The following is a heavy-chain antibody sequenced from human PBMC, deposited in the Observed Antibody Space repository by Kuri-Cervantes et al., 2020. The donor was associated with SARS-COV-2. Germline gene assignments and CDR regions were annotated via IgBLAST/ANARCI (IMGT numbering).Heavy chain of an antibody. CDR3: ARDLRLGKSLDY. D-gene: IGHD7-27*01. CDR1: GFTFSDYY. Sequence: LSLTCAASGFTFSDYYMSWIRQAPGKGLEWVSYISSSGSTIYYADSVKGRFTISRDNAKNSLYLQMSSLRAEDTAVYYCARDLRLGKSLDYWGQGTLVTVSS. V-gene: IGHV3-11*04. CDR2: ISSSGSTI. J-gene: IGHJ4*02.